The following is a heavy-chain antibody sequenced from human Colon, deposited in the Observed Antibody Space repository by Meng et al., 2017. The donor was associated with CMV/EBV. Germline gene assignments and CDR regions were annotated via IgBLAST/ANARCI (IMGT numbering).Heavy chain of an antibody. CDR1: GFNLNTYS. D-gene: IGHD3-10*01. V-gene: IGHV3-21*01. J-gene: IGHJ4*02. CDR3: ARGGSRSYFFDN. CDR2: ISISNSYI. Sequence: SWAASGFNLNTYSMNWLRQAPGRGLEWVASISISNSYIYYADSVKGRFTISRDNAKNSSSLHMNSLRAEDTAIYYCARGGSRSYFFDNWGQGTLVTVSS.